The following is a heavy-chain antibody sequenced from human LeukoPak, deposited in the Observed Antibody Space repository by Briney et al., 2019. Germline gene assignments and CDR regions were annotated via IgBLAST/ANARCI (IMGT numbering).Heavy chain of an antibody. D-gene: IGHD6-19*01. CDR1: GFIFSDYD. CDR3: ARDLMWLVDY. V-gene: IGHV3-30*03. Sequence: GGSLRLSCVASGFIFSDYDMHWARQAPGKGLEWLAYVSKRGRVDYYADSVKGRFTASRDNSRSTAYLQMNSLTPDDSAVYYCARDLMWLVDYWGQGTLVTVSA. CDR2: VSKRGRVD. J-gene: IGHJ4*02.